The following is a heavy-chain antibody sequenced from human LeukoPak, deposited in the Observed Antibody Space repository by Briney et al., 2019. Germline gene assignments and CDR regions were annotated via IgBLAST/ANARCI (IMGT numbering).Heavy chain of an antibody. J-gene: IGHJ4*02. D-gene: IGHD2-21*02. Sequence: GGSLRLSCVASGFAFSNYNMNWVRQAPGKGLEWVSSISCCSSYIYYADSVKGRFIISRDNAKNSLYLQMNSLRAEDTAVYYCARYLVPYCGGDCYSDFDYWGQGTLVTVSS. V-gene: IGHV3-21*01. CDR3: ARYLVPYCGGDCYSDFDY. CDR2: ISCCSSYI. CDR1: GFAFSNYN.